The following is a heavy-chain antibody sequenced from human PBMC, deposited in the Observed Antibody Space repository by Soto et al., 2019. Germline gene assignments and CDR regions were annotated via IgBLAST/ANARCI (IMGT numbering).Heavy chain of an antibody. D-gene: IGHD3-22*01. V-gene: IGHV1-18*01. CDR1: GYSFTSYG. J-gene: IGHJ4*02. Sequence: GASVKVSCKASGYSFTSYGISWVRQAPGQGLEWMGWISAYNGYTNYAQKLQGRVTMTTDTSTSTAYMELGSLRSDDTAVYYCARDFDSSGYYYRGNDYWGQGTQVTVSS. CDR3: ARDFDSSGYYYRGNDY. CDR2: ISAYNGYT.